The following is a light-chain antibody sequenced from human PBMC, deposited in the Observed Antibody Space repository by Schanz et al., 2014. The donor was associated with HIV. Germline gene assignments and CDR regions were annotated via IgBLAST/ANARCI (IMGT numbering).Light chain of an antibody. CDR3: SSYTSSSTVV. CDR1: ESDVGGYNY. CDR2: DVT. J-gene: IGLJ2*01. V-gene: IGLV2-14*03. Sequence: QSALTQPASVSGTPGQSITISCTGSESDVGGYNYVSWHQQHPGKAPKLMIYDVTDRPSGVSNRFSGSKSGNTASLTISGLQAEDEADYYCSSYTSSSTVVFGGGTKLTV.